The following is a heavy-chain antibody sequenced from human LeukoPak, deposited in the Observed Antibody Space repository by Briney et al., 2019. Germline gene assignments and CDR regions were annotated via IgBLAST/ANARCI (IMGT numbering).Heavy chain of an antibody. D-gene: IGHD5-12*01. CDR1: GGSFSGYY. CDR3: ARVVGRGYSGYDLWNY. CDR2: ISSSSSYI. J-gene: IGHJ4*02. Sequence: ETLSLTCAVYGGSFSGYYWSWVRQAPGKGLEWVSSISSSSSYIYYADSVKGRFTISRDNAKNSLYLQMNSLRAEDTAVYYCARVVGRGYSGYDLWNYWGQGTLVTVSS. V-gene: IGHV3-21*01.